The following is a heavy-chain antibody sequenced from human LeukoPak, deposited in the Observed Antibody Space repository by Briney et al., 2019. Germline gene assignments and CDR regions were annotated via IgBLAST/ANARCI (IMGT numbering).Heavy chain of an antibody. CDR1: GFTFSSYA. J-gene: IGHJ4*02. D-gene: IGHD4/OR15-4a*01. CDR2: ISYDGSNK. V-gene: IGHV3-30-3*01. Sequence: ALRLSCAASGFTFSSYAMHWVRQAPGKGLEWVAVISYDGSNKYYADSVKGRFTISRDNSKNTLYLQMNSLRAEDTAVYYCAKDDRMSTGYGASDYWGQGTLVTVSS. CDR3: AKDDRMSTGYGASDY.